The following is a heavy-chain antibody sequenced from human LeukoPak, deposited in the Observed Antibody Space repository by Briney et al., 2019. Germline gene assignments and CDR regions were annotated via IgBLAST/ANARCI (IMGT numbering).Heavy chain of an antibody. D-gene: IGHD3-10*01. V-gene: IGHV4-59*01. Sequence: SETLSLTCTVSGGSISSYYSSWIRQPPGKGLEWIGYIYYSGSTSYNPSLKSLVTISVETSKNHFSLKLTSVTAADPAVYYCATFGRYGSGPYWGEGTLVTVSS. CDR3: ATFGRYGSGPY. CDR2: IYYSGST. CDR1: GGSISSYY. J-gene: IGHJ4*02.